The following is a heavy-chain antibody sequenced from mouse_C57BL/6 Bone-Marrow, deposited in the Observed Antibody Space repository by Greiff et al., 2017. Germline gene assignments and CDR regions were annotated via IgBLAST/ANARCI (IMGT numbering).Heavy chain of an antibody. D-gene: IGHD2-2*01. Sequence: VQLKESGAELVRPGASVKLSCTASGFNINDYYMHWVKQRPEQGLEWIGRIDPEDGDTEYAPKFQGKATMTADTSSNTAYLQLSSLTSEDTAVYYCTTWGGYDQDWFAYWGQGTLVTVSA. CDR2: IDPEDGDT. CDR1: GFNINDYY. V-gene: IGHV14-1*01. CDR3: TTWGGYDQDWFAY. J-gene: IGHJ3*01.